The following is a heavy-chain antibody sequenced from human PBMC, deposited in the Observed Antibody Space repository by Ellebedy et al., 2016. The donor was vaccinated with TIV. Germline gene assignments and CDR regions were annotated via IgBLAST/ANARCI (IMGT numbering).Heavy chain of an antibody. CDR2: IIPIFGTA. Sequence: AASVKVSCKASGGTFSSYAISWVRQAPGQGLEWMGGIIPIFGTANYAQKFQGRITITADESTNIVYMELSSLRSEDTAAYYCAIDRAPDGRDWYFDLWGRGTLVTVSS. CDR1: GGTFSSYA. J-gene: IGHJ2*01. V-gene: IGHV1-69*13. CDR3: AIDRAPDGRDWYFDL. D-gene: IGHD5-24*01.